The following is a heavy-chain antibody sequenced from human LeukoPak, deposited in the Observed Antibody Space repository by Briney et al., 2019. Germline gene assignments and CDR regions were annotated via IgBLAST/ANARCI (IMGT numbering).Heavy chain of an antibody. J-gene: IGHJ4*02. V-gene: IGHV3-9*03. D-gene: IGHD6-19*01. Sequence: GGSLRLSCAASGFTFDDYAMHWVRQAPGKGLEWVSGISWNSGSIGYADSVKGRFTISRDNAKNSLYLQMNSLRAEDMALYYCARQWLALDYWGQGTLVTVFS. CDR3: ARQWLALDY. CDR1: GFTFDDYA. CDR2: ISWNSGSI.